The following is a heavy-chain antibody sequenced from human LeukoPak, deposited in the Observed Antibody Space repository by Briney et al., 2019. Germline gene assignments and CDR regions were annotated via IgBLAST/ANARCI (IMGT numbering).Heavy chain of an antibody. Sequence: SETLSLTCTVSGGSISSSSYYWGWIRQPPGKGLEWIGSIYYSGSTYYNPSLKSRVTISVDTSKNQFSLKLSSVTAADTAVYYCARESPYIAAADLHYYMDVWGKGTTVTVSS. D-gene: IGHD6-13*01. CDR1: GGSISSSSYY. J-gene: IGHJ6*03. CDR3: ARESPYIAAADLHYYMDV. V-gene: IGHV4-39*07. CDR2: IYYSGST.